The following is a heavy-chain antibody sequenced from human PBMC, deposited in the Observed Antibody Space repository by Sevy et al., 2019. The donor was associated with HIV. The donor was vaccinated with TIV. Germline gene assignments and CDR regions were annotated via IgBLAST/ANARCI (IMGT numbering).Heavy chain of an antibody. D-gene: IGHD1-1*01. CDR3: TRWKGEQSIFDY. CDR1: GFRFGDYA. J-gene: IGHJ4*01. V-gene: IGHV3-49*04. CDR2: LKNKALYGTL. Sequence: GGSLRLSCTTSGFRFGDYAMSWVRQAPGKGLEWVALLKNKALYGTLHHAASVKDRFTMSRDDSKSIAYLQMNDLKTEDTGVYYCTRWKGEQSIFDYWGHGAPVTVSS.